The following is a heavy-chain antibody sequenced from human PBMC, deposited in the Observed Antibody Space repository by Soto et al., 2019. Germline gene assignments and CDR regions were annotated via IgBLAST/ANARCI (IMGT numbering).Heavy chain of an antibody. V-gene: IGHV3-73*02. CDR2: IRSKANSYAT. J-gene: IGHJ4*02. CDR1: GFTFRNYW. CDR3: TRHVELWSGYFDY. D-gene: IGHD3-3*01. Sequence: EVHLVESGGGLVQPGGSLRLSCAASGFTFRNYWMHWVRQASGKGLEWVGRIRSKANSYATAYAASVKGRFTVSRDDSKNSAYLQMNSLKTEDTAVYYCTRHVELWSGYFDYWGQGILVTVSS.